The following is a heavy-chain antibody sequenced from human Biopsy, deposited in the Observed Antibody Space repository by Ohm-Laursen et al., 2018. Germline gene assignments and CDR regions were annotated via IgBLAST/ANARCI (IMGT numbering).Heavy chain of an antibody. Sequence: SETLSLTCAVSGDSISNDYWSWIRQSAGQGLEWIGCIHTSGSTNHNLSLKSRFTMSVDTSKNQFSLKLRSVTAADTAVYYCARGTGKYYVYGAFDIWGQGTMVTVSS. CDR1: GDSISNDY. V-gene: IGHV4-4*07. CDR3: ARGTGKYYVYGAFDI. J-gene: IGHJ3*02. D-gene: IGHD3/OR15-3a*01. CDR2: IHTSGST.